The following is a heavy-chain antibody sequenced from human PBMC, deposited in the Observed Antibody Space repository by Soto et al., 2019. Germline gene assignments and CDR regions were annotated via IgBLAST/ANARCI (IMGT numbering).Heavy chain of an antibody. CDR2: IYWDDDK. Sequence: QITLKESGPTLVKPTQTLTLTCTFSGFSLSTSGVGVTWIRQPPGKALEWLALIYWDDDKRYSPSLKNRLTITKDTSKNKVVLTMTNRDPVDTATYYCAHYDYGGLVYWGQGALVTVSS. V-gene: IGHV2-5*02. D-gene: IGHD4-17*01. CDR3: AHYDYGGLVY. J-gene: IGHJ4*02. CDR1: GFSLSTSGVG.